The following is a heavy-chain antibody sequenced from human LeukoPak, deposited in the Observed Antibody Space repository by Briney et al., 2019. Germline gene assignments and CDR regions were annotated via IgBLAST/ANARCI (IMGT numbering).Heavy chain of an antibody. J-gene: IGHJ4*02. CDR1: GFTVSSNY. CDR2: IYSGGST. D-gene: IGHD3-22*01. V-gene: IGHV3-53*04. Sequence: PGGSLRLSCAASGFTVSSNYMSWVRQAPGKGLEWVSVIYSGGSTYYADSVKGRFTISRHNSKNTLYLQMNSLRAEDTAVYYCARGHYYDSSGYYGYFDYWGQGTLVTVSS. CDR3: ARGHYYDSSGYYGYFDY.